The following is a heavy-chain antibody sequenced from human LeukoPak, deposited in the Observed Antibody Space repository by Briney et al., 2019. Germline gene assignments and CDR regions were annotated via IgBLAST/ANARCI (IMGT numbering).Heavy chain of an antibody. CDR3: AGAHTRSAVVAATPRYYYYGMDV. Sequence: PGGSLRLSCAASGFTFSSYGMHWVRQAPGKGLEWVAVIWYDGSNKYYADSVKGRFTISRDNSKNTLYLQMNSLRAEDTAVYYCAGAHTRSAVVAATPRYYYYGMDVWGQGTTVTVSS. CDR1: GFTFSSYG. V-gene: IGHV3-33*01. D-gene: IGHD2-15*01. CDR2: IWYDGSNK. J-gene: IGHJ6*02.